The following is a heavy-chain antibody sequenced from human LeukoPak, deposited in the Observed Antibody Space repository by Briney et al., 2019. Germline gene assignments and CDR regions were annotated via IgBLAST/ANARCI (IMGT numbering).Heavy chain of an antibody. CDR3: ARDKESHSSSWYYY. CDR2: IREDGSEK. V-gene: IGHV3-7*01. J-gene: IGHJ4*02. Sequence: GGSLRLSCAASGFTFSSSWMTWVRQAPGKGLEWVASIREDGSEKTSVDSVKGRFTISRDNAKNSLYLQMDSLRAEDTAVYYCARDKESHSSSWYYYWGQGTLVTVSS. CDR1: GFTFSSSW. D-gene: IGHD6-13*01.